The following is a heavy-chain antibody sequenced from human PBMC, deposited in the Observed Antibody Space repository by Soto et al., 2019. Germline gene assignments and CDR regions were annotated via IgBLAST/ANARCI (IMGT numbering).Heavy chain of an antibody. D-gene: IGHD5-12*01. J-gene: IGHJ6*02. CDR2: ISYDGSNK. V-gene: IGHV3-30-3*01. CDR1: GFTFGSYA. CDR3: ARVADGYNYYYYYGMDV. Sequence: QVQLVESGGGVVQPGRSLRLSCAASGFTFGSYAMHWVRQAPGKGLEWVAVISYDGSNKYYADSVKGRFTISRDNSKNTLYLQMNSLRAEDTAVYYCARVADGYNYYYYYGMDVWGQGTTVTVSS.